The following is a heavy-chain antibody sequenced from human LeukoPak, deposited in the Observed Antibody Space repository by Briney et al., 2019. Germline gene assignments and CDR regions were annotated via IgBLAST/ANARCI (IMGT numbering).Heavy chain of an antibody. Sequence: SETLSLTCTVSGYSISSGYYWGWIRQPPGKGLEWIGSIYHSGSTYYNPSLKSRVTISVDKSKNQFSLKLSSVTAADTAVYYCARGEFDGGVYFDYWGQGTLVTVSS. D-gene: IGHD3-16*01. CDR3: ARGEFDGGVYFDY. CDR1: GYSISSGYY. CDR2: IYHSGST. J-gene: IGHJ4*02. V-gene: IGHV4-38-2*02.